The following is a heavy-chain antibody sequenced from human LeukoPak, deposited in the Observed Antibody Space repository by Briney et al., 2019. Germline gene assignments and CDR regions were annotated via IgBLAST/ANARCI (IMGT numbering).Heavy chain of an antibody. D-gene: IGHD2-21*01. J-gene: IGHJ6*03. CDR3: AKDSGFHYYYYYMDV. Sequence: GGSLRLSCAASGFTFSSYWMSWVRQAPGKGLEWVSLISWDGGSTYYADSVKGRFTISRDNSKNSLYLQMNSLRAEDTALYYCAKDSGFHYYYYYMDVWGKGTTVTVSS. CDR1: GFTFSSYW. CDR2: ISWDGGST. V-gene: IGHV3-43D*03.